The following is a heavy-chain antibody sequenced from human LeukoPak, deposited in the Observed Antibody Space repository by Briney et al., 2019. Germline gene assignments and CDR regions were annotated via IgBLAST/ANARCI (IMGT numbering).Heavy chain of an antibody. V-gene: IGHV3-21*01. CDR3: ARDLLYYDFWSGYYRGYYYFMDV. CDR2: ISSSSSYI. D-gene: IGHD3-3*01. CDR1: GFTFSSYG. J-gene: IGHJ6*03. Sequence: GGSLRLSCAASGFTFSSYGMHWVRQAPGKGLEWVSSISSSSSYIYYADSVKGRFTISRDNAKNSLYLQMNSLRAEDTAVYYCARDLLYYDFWSGYYRGYYYFMDVWGKGTTVTVSS.